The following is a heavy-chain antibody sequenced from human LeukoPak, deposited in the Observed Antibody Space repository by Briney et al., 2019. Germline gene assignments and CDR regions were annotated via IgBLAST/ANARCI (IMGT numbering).Heavy chain of an antibody. V-gene: IGHV3-23*01. CDR3: AKDERGEYYDILTGYYPQTFDY. CDR2: ISTSGGST. CDR1: GFTVGSYV. J-gene: IGHJ4*02. Sequence: GGSLRLSCAASGFTVGSYVMSWVRQAPGKGLEWVSIISTSGGSTYYADSVRGRFTISRDISKNTLYLQMSSLRVEDTAVYYCAKDERGEYYDILTGYYPQTFDYWGQGTLVTVSS. D-gene: IGHD3-9*01.